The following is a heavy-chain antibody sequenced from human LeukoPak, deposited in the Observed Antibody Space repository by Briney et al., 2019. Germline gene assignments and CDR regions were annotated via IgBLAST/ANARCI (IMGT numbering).Heavy chain of an antibody. CDR2: ISAYNGNT. J-gene: IGHJ4*02. Sequence: ASVTVSCTASGYTFTSYGISWVRQAPGQGLEWMGWISAYNGNTNYAQKLQGRVTMTTDTSTSTAYMELRSLRSDDTAVYYCARDTRYDSSGYSDWGQGTLVTVSS. V-gene: IGHV1-18*01. CDR3: ARDTRYDSSGYSD. D-gene: IGHD3-22*01. CDR1: GYTFTSYG.